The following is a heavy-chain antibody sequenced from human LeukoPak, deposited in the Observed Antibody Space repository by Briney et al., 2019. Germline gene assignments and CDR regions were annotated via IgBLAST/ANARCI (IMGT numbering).Heavy chain of an antibody. CDR3: VRDNYGVDY. CDR1: GFTFSTYW. CDR2: ITSDGSST. D-gene: IGHD3-16*01. Sequence: GGSLRLSCAASGFTFSTYWMQWVPQAPGKGLVWVSHITSDGSSTTYADSVRGRFTTSRDNAKNTLYLQMNSLRVEDTAMYYCVRDNYGVDYWGQGTLVTVSS. J-gene: IGHJ4*02. V-gene: IGHV3-74*03.